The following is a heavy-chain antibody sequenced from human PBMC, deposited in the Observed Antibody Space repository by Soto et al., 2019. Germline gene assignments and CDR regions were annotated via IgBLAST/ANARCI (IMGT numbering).Heavy chain of an antibody. CDR3: ARHLYDYVWGSYRH. J-gene: IGHJ4*02. V-gene: IGHV1-69*13. CDR2: IIPVFGTP. D-gene: IGHD3-16*02. CDR1: GYIFKNYA. Sequence: SVKVSCKSSGYIFKNYAVTWLRQAPGQGLEWMGGIIPVFGTPDYSQKFRGRVTITADESTSTVYMELRSLTSEDTAVYYCARHLYDYVWGSYRHWGQGALVTVSS.